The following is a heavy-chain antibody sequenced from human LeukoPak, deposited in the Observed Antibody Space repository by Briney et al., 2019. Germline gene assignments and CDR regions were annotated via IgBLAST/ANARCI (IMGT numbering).Heavy chain of an antibody. J-gene: IGHJ3*02. Sequence: PSETLSLTCTVSGGSISSSYWTWVRQPPGKALEWIGYIYYSGSTNYSPSLKSRVTISVDTSKNQFSLKLSSVTAADTAVYFCARDQYYFDSTDYYYDAFDIWGQGTMVTVSS. CDR3: ARDQYYFDSTDYYYDAFDI. D-gene: IGHD3-22*01. CDR1: GGSISSSY. CDR2: IYYSGST. V-gene: IGHV4-59*01.